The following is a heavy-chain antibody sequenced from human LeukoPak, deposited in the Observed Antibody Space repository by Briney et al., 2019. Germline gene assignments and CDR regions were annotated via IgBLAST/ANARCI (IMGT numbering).Heavy chain of an antibody. J-gene: IGHJ4*02. D-gene: IGHD1-26*01. V-gene: IGHV4-31*03. CDR2: IYYSGST. Sequence: TPSETLSLTCTVSGGSISSGGYYWSWIRQHPGKGLEWIGYIYYSGSTYYNPSLKSRVTISVDTSKNQFSLKLSSVTAADTAAYYCARENAILGARGYFDYWGQGTLVTVSS. CDR3: ARENAILGARGYFDY. CDR1: GGSISSGGYY.